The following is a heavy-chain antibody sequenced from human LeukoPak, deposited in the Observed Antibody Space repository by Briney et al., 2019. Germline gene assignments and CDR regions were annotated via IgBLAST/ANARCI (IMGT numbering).Heavy chain of an antibody. CDR2: INPSGGST. CDR3: ARTVGATLVLGY. CDR1: GYTFTSYY. J-gene: IGHJ4*02. V-gene: IGHV1-46*01. D-gene: IGHD1-26*01. Sequence: ASVKVSCKASGYTFTSYYMHWVRQAPGQALEGMGIINPSGGSTSYAQKFQGRVTMTRDMSTSTVYMELSSLRSEDTAVYYCARTVGATLVLGYWGQGTLVTVSS.